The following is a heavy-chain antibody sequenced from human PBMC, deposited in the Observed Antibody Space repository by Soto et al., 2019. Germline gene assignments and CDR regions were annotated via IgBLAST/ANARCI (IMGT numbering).Heavy chain of an antibody. CDR2: ITGSSSNL. J-gene: IGHJ4*02. Sequence: EVQLLESGGGLEQPGGSLRLSCAASGFTFSDYAMSWVRQAPGKGLEWVTIITGSSSNLYYTDSVKGRFAISRDNSRNILFLQMNSLTAEDTAVYYCAKGGAVYGLLTHDYWGQGTLVTVSS. V-gene: IGHV3-23*01. CDR3: AKGGAVYGLLTHDY. CDR1: GFTFSDYA. D-gene: IGHD3-9*01.